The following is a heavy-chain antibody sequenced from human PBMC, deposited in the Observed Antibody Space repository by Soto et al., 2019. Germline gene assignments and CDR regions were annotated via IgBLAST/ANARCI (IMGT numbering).Heavy chain of an antibody. Sequence: SETLSLTCPVSGDSISSYYWNWIREPPGKGPEWIGYIYYSGGTNYNPALKSRVTISVDTSKNQFSLKLSSVTAADTAVYYCARRWGFTFDYWGQGTLVTVSS. D-gene: IGHD1-26*01. CDR3: ARRWGFTFDY. V-gene: IGHV4-59*01. CDR2: IYYSGGT. J-gene: IGHJ4*02. CDR1: GDSISSYY.